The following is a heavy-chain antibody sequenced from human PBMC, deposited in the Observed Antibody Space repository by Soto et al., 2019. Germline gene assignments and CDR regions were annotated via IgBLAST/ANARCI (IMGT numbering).Heavy chain of an antibody. CDR2: FNPDNGNT. J-gene: IGHJ5*02. D-gene: IGHD2-15*01. Sequence: ASVKVSCKASGYTFTRYTMNWVRQAPGQRLEWMGWFNPDNGNTKSSQKFQGRVIITRDTSASTAYMDLSSLRSEDTAVYYCARGIATGQLDPWGQGTLVTVSS. V-gene: IGHV1-3*01. CDR1: GYTFTRYT. CDR3: ARGIATGQLDP.